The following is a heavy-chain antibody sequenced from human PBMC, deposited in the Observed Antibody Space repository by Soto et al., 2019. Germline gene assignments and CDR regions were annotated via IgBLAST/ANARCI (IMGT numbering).Heavy chain of an antibody. D-gene: IGHD3-22*01. V-gene: IGHV1-69*04. CDR2: IIPILGIA. Sequence: SVKVSWKASGYTFTRYGISWVRQAPGQGLEWMGRIIPILGIANYAQKFQGRVTITADKSTSTAYMELSSLRSEDTAVYYCARMGPLYDSSGYYYGYWGQGTLVTVSS. CDR3: ARMGPLYDSSGYYYGY. J-gene: IGHJ4*02. CDR1: GYTFTRYG.